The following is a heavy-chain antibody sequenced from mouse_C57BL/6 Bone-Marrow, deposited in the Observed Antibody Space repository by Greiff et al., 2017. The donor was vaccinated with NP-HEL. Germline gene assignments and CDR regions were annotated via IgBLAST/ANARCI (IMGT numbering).Heavy chain of an antibody. CDR1: GFTFSDFY. D-gene: IGHD2-4*01. CDR2: SRNKANDYTT. CDR3: ARDAALYYDVGWFAY. Sequence: EVNVVESGGGLVQSGRSLRLSCATSGFTFSDFYMEWVRQAPGKGLEWIAASRNKANDYTTEYSASVKGRFIVSRDTSQSILYLQMNALRAEDTAIYYCARDAALYYDVGWFAYWGQGTLVTVSA. V-gene: IGHV7-1*01. J-gene: IGHJ3*01.